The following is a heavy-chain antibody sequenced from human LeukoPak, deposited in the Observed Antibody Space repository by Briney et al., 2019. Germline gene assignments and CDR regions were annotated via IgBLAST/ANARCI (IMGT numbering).Heavy chain of an antibody. D-gene: IGHD2-21*02. Sequence: GGSLRLSCAASGFTFSSYSMNWVRQAPGKGLEWVSSISSSSSYIYYADSVKGRFTISRDNAKNSLYLQMNSLRAEDTAVYYCARRFLLRCGGDCSDYWGQGTLVTVSS. CDR3: ARRFLLRCGGDCSDY. CDR1: GFTFSSYS. J-gene: IGHJ4*02. V-gene: IGHV3-21*01. CDR2: ISSSSSYI.